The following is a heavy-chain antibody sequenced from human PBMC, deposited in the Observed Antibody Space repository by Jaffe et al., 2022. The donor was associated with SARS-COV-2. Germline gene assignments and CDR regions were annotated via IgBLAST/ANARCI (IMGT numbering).Heavy chain of an antibody. D-gene: IGHD5-12*01. CDR1: GFTFSSYA. CDR2: ISYDGSNK. J-gene: IGHJ6*03. Sequence: QVQLVESGGGVVQPGRSLRLSCAASGFTFSSYAMHWVRQAPGKGLEWVAVISYDGSNKYYADSVKGRFTISRDNSKNTLYLQMNSLRAEDTAVYYCARDPRATSHYYYMDVWGKGTTVTVSS. V-gene: IGHV3-30*04. CDR3: ARDPRATSHYYYMDV.